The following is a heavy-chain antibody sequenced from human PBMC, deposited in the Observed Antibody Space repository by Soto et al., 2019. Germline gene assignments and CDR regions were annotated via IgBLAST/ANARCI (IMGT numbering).Heavy chain of an antibody. Sequence: SETLSLTCTVSGGSISSYYWSWIRQPAGKGLEWIGRIYTSGSTNYNPSLKSRVTMSVDTSKNQFSLKLSSVTAADTAVYYRARDPNRYYDKYYFDYWGQGTLVTVSS. CDR1: GGSISSYY. CDR3: ARDPNRYYDKYYFDY. CDR2: IYTSGST. V-gene: IGHV4-4*07. J-gene: IGHJ4*02. D-gene: IGHD3-9*01.